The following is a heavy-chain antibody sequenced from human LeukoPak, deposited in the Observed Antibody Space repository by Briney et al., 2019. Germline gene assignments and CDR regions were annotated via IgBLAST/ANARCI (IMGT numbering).Heavy chain of an antibody. CDR2: IYYSGST. V-gene: IGHV4-59*01. CDR3: ARQYSSSSGYYGMDV. Sequence: PSETLSLTCTVSGDSIGSYSWNWIRQPPGKGLEWIGYIYYSGSTNYNPSLKSRVTISVDTSKNQFSLKLSSVTAADTAVYYCARQYSSSSGYYGMDVWGQGTTVTVSS. D-gene: IGHD6-6*01. CDR1: GDSIGSYS. J-gene: IGHJ6*02.